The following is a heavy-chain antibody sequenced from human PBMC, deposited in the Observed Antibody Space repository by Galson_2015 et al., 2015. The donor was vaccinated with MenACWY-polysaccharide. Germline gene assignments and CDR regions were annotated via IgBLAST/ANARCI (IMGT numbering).Heavy chain of an antibody. CDR2: ITYDGSDQ. Sequence: SLRLSCAASGFTFSSYGMNWVRQAPGKGLEWVTYITYDGSDQNYARSVKGRFTISKDNSKSMLYLQMDSLRAEDTAVYHCAKREARNSGPYDRWGHGTLVTVSS. CDR3: AKREARNSGPYDR. J-gene: IGHJ4*01. CDR1: GFTFSSYG. V-gene: IGHV3-30*18. D-gene: IGHD6-19*01.